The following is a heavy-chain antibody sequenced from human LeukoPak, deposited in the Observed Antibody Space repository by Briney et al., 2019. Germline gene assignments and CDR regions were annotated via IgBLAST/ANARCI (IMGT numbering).Heavy chain of an antibody. CDR1: GGSISSGSYY. CDR2: INHSGST. D-gene: IGHD3-9*01. V-gene: IGHV4-39*07. CDR3: ARVRLRYFDWLLTRPVSRAFDI. Sequence: SETLSLTCTVSGGSISSGSYYWSWIRQPPGKGLEWIGEINHSGSTNYNPSPKSRVTISVDTSKNQFSLKLSSVTAADTAVYYCARVRLRYFDWLLTRPVSRAFDIWGQGTMVTVSS. J-gene: IGHJ3*02.